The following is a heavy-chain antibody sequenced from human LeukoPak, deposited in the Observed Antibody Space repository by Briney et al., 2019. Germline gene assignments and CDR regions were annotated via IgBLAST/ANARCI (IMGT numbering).Heavy chain of an antibody. CDR3: AKDATAVPGTVYMDV. V-gene: IGHV3-48*01. J-gene: IGHJ6*03. Sequence: PGGSLRLSCAASGFTFSSYSMNWVRQAPGKGLEWVSYISSSSTIHYADSVKGRFTISRDNAKNSVYLQMTSLRAEDTALYYCAKDATAVPGTVYMDVWGKGTTVTISS. D-gene: IGHD2-2*01. CDR1: GFTFSSYS. CDR2: ISSSSTI.